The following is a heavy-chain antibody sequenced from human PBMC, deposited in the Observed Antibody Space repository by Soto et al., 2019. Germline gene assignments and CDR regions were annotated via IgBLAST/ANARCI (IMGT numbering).Heavy chain of an antibody. V-gene: IGHV1-18*01. CDR3: ARVSMDTAMPRPYYSYYYMDV. J-gene: IGHJ6*03. Sequence: ASVKVSCKASGYTFTSYGISWVRQAPGQGLEWMGWISAYNGNTNYAQKLQGRVTMTTDTSTSTAYMELRSVTAADTAVYYCARVSMDTAMPRPYYSYYYMDVWGKGTTVTVSS. D-gene: IGHD5-18*01. CDR1: GYTFTSYG. CDR2: ISAYNGNT.